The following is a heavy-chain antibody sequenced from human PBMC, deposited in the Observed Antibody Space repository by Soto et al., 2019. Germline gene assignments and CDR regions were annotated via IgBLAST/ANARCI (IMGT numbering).Heavy chain of an antibody. CDR1: RFTFSSYG. J-gene: IGHJ4*02. Sequence: PGGSLRLSCAASRFTFSSYGMHWVRQAPGKGLEWVAVISDDGSYKYYADSVKGRFTISRDNSKNTLYLQMNSLRTEDTAVYYCAKEGELRYFDWPTHPRSIDYWGQGTLVTVSS. V-gene: IGHV3-30*18. D-gene: IGHD3-9*01. CDR3: AKEGELRYFDWPTHPRSIDY. CDR2: ISDDGSYK.